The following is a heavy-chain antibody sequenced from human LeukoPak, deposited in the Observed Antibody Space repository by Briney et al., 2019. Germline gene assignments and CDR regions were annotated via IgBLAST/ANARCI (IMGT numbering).Heavy chain of an antibody. Sequence: SETLSLTCTVSGGSISSHYWSWIRQPPGKGLEWIGYIYYSGSTNYNPSLKSRVTISVDTSKNQFSLKLSSVTAADTAVYYCARLGILGARDYWGQGTLVTVSS. V-gene: IGHV4-59*08. CDR2: IYYSGST. D-gene: IGHD1-26*01. CDR1: GGSISSHY. CDR3: ARLGILGARDY. J-gene: IGHJ4*02.